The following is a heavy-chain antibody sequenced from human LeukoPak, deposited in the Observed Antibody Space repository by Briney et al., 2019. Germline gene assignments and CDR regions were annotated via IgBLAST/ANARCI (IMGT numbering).Heavy chain of an antibody. V-gene: IGHV3-23*01. CDR3: AKAGGTSCFMVTGDC. J-gene: IGHJ4*02. Sequence: GSLRLSCAASGFTFSSYAMSWVRQAPGKGLEWVSAISGSGGSTYYADSVEDRFTISRDNFKNTLYLQMNSLRAEDTAVYYCAKAGGTSCFMVTGDCWGQGTLVTVSS. CDR2: ISGSGGST. D-gene: IGHD2-2*01. CDR1: GFTFSSYA.